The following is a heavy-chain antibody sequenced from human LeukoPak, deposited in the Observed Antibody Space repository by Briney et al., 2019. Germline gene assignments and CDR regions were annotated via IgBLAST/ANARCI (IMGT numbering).Heavy chain of an antibody. CDR2: IWYDGSNK. CDR3: ARDVTHSSSWYPTYYYYGMDV. D-gene: IGHD6-13*01. V-gene: IGHV3-33*01. Sequence: GGSLRLSCAASGFTFSSYGMHWVRQAPGKGLEWVAVIWYDGSNKYYADSVKGRFTISRYNSKNTLYLQMNSLRAEDTAVYYCARDVTHSSSWYPTYYYYGMDVWGQGSTVTVSS. J-gene: IGHJ6*02. CDR1: GFTFSSYG.